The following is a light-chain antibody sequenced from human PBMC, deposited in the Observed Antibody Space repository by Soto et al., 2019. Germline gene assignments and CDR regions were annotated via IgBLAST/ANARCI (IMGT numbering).Light chain of an antibody. V-gene: IGLV2-14*01. CDR3: ASYTSHTTLI. CDR2: DVN. CDR1: SSDIGAYNY. Sequence: QLVLTQPASVSGSPGQSITISCTGSSSDIGAYNYVSWYRQVPGKAPKLMINDVNNRPSGVSSRFSGSKSGNTASLTISGLQAEDEADYYCASYTSHTTLIFGGGTKVTVL. J-gene: IGLJ2*01.